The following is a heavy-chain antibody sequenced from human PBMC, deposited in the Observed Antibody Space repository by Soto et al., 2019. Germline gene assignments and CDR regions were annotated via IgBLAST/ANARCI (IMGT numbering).Heavy chain of an antibody. V-gene: IGHV1-69*12. J-gene: IGHJ4*02. D-gene: IGHD1-26*01. CDR3: TRSGGLDRDFNY. CDR2: IIPMFDTP. CDR1: GGTFSSDS. Sequence: QVQLVQSGAEVKKPGSSVKVSCKASGGTFSSDSFSWVRQAPGQGLEWMGGIIPMFDTPIYAQKFQDRVTITAVESTITAYMQLSSLRSGDTAVYYCTRSGGLDRDFNYWGQGSLVTVSS.